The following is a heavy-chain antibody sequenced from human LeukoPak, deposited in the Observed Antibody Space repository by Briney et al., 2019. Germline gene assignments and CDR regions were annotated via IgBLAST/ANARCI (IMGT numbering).Heavy chain of an antibody. V-gene: IGHV3-21*01. CDR2: ISSSSSYI. J-gene: IGHJ4*02. Sequence: GGSLRLSCAASGFTFSSYSMNWVRQAPGKGLKWVSSISSSSSYIYYADSVKGRFTISRDNAKNSLYLQMNSLRAEDTAVYYCARDGGVVVTAIFNQNWGQGTLVIVSS. CDR3: ARDGGVVVTAIFNQN. D-gene: IGHD2-21*02. CDR1: GFTFSSYS.